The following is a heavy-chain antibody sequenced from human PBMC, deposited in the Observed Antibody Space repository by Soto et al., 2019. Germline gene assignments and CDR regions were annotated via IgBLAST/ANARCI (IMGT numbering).Heavy chain of an antibody. CDR1: GFTFDDYV. J-gene: IGHJ4*02. D-gene: IGHD6-13*01. Sequence: EVQLVESGGGLVQPGRSLRLSCAASGFTFDDYVMHWVRQAPGKGLEWVSGISWNSGSIGYADSVKGRFTISRDNAKNSLYLQMNSLRAEDTALYYCAKDMGQQLFGRDYLFDYWGQGTLVTVSS. V-gene: IGHV3-9*01. CDR3: AKDMGQQLFGRDYLFDY. CDR2: ISWNSGSI.